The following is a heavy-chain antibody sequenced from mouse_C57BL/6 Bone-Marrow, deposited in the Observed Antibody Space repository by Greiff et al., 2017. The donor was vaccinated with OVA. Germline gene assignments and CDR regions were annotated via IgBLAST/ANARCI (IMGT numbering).Heavy chain of an antibody. D-gene: IGHD1-1*01. CDR2: IDPSDSYT. J-gene: IGHJ4*01. CDR1: GYTFTSYW. CDR3: ARSPITTVVATDYAMDY. Sequence: QVQLQQPGAELVRPGTSVKLSCKASGYTFTSYWMHWVKQRPGQGLEWIGVIDPSDSYTNYNQKFKGKATLTVAPSSSTAYMQLSSLTSEDAAVYYCARSPITTVVATDYAMDYWGQGTSVTVSA. V-gene: IGHV1-59*01.